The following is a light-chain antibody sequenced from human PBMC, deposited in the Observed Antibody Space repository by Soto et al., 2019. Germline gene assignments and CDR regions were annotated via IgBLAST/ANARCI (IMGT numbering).Light chain of an antibody. CDR3: QSYDTGLSGSV. Sequence: QAVVTQPPSVSGAPGQRVTISCSGSSSNIGAGYDVHWYYQVPGTAPKLLIYGNDNRPSGVPDRFSGSKSGTSASLAITGLQAEDEADYYCQSYDTGLSGSVFGGGTKLTVL. CDR1: SSNIGAGYD. J-gene: IGLJ2*01. V-gene: IGLV1-40*01. CDR2: GND.